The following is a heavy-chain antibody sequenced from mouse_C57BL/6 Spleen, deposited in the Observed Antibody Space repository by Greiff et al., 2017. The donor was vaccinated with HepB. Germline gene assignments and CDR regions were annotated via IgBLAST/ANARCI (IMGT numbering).Heavy chain of an antibody. CDR2: IDPETGGT. D-gene: IGHD1-3*01. V-gene: IGHV1-15*01. CDR1: GYTFTDYE. J-gene: IGHJ1*03. Sequence: VQLQESGAELVRPGASVTLSCKASGYTFTDYEMHWVKQTPVHGLEWIGAIDPETGGTAYNQKFKGKAILTADKSSSTAYMELRSLTSEDSAVYYCTSKETGYWYFDVWGTGTTVTVSS. CDR3: TSKETGYWYFDV.